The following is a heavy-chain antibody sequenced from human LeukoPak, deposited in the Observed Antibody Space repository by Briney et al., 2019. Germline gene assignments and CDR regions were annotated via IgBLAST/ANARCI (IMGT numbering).Heavy chain of an antibody. CDR2: IGYDGSNK. J-gene: IGHJ4*02. Sequence: GGSLRLSCAASGFTFSNYGMHWVRQAPGKGLEWVAFIGYDGSNKYYADSVKGRFTISRDNSKNTLYLQMNSLRAEDTAVYYCATSDAYSSSFDYWGQGTLVTVSS. V-gene: IGHV3-30*02. CDR1: GFTFSNYG. CDR3: ATSDAYSSSFDY. D-gene: IGHD6-6*01.